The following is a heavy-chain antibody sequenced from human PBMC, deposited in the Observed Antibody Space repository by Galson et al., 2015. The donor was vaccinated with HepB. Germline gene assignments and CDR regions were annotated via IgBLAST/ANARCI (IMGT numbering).Heavy chain of an antibody. V-gene: IGHV3-23*01. J-gene: IGHJ4*02. CDR2: ISGSGGST. CDR3: AKDWGIIGAAGPNDY. CDR1: GFTFNNYA. D-gene: IGHD6-13*01. Sequence: SLRLSCAASGFTFNNYAMTWVRQAPGKGLEWVSGISGSGGSTYYPDSVKGRFTISRDNSKNTLYLQMNSLRAEDTAVYYCAKDWGIIGAAGPNDYWGQGTLVTVSS.